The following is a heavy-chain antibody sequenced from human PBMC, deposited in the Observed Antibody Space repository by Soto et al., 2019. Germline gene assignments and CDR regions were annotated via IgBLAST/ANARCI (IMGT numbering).Heavy chain of an antibody. V-gene: IGHV3-23*01. Sequence: EVQLLESGGGLVQPGGSLRLSCAASGFSFSTCAVSWVTQAPGKGLEWVSSISASGDTTHYAESVRGRFTISRDNSRNTLHLQMSSLTAEDTAIYSCAAQATGYFVPFDFWGRGTLVTVSS. CDR2: ISASGDTT. CDR3: AAQATGYFVPFDF. CDR1: GFSFSTCA. J-gene: IGHJ4*02. D-gene: IGHD3-22*01.